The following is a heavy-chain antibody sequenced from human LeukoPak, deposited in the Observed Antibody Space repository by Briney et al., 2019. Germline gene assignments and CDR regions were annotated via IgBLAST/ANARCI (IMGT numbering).Heavy chain of an antibody. CDR1: GFTFSSYW. V-gene: IGHV3-74*01. D-gene: IGHD6-13*01. Sequence: GGSLRLSCAASGFTFSSYWMHWVRQAPGKGLVWVSLIISDGSSTSYADSVKGRFTISRDNAKNTRYLQMNSLRAEDTAVYYCARDTGYSINYWGQGTLVTVSS. CDR2: IISDGSST. CDR3: ARDTGYSINY. J-gene: IGHJ4*02.